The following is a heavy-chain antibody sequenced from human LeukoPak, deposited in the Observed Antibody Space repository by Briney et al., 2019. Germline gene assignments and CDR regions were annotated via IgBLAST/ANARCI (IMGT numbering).Heavy chain of an antibody. CDR2: IYHSGST. J-gene: IGHJ4*02. D-gene: IGHD3-22*01. Sequence: SETLSLTCAVSGGSISSGGYSWSWIRQPPGKGLEWIGYIYHSGSTYYNPSLKSRVTISVDRSKNQFSLKLSSVTAADTAVYYCARGRYYYDSTWDYWGQGTLVTVSS. CDR1: GGSISSGGYS. CDR3: ARGRYYYDSTWDY. V-gene: IGHV4-30-2*01.